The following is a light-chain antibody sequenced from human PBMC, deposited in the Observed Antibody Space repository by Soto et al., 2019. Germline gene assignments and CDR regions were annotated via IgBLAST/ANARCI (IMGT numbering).Light chain of an antibody. J-gene: IGKJ4*02. Sequence: DIQMTQSPSSLSASVGDRVTITCRASQSISSYLNWYQQKPGKAPKLLIYAASSLQSGVPSRFSGCGSGTDFTRPISSLQPEDFATYYCQPSYSTPQLTFGGGPKVEIK. CDR3: QPSYSTPQLT. CDR1: QSISSY. V-gene: IGKV1-39*01. CDR2: AAS.